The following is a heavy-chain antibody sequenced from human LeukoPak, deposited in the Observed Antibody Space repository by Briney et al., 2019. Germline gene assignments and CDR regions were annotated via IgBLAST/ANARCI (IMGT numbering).Heavy chain of an antibody. D-gene: IGHD2-2*01. CDR3: ATTAAISY. Sequence: GGSLRLSCAASGFTFSSYWMSWVRQAPGQGLEWVANIKHDGSQRYSVDSVKGRFTISRDNAKNSLYLQMNSLRAEDTAVYYCATTAAISYWGQGTLVTVSS. J-gene: IGHJ4*02. CDR1: GFTFSSYW. CDR2: IKHDGSQR. V-gene: IGHV3-7*01.